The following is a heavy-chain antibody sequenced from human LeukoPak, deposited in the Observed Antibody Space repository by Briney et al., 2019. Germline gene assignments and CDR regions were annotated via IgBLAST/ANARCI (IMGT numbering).Heavy chain of an antibody. CDR1: GFTFSNYW. J-gene: IGHJ4*02. V-gene: IGHV3-74*01. D-gene: IGHD3-22*01. CDR2: IHTDGTST. CDR3: VRSRNYYESSVYYRSFYFDY. Sequence: PGGSPRLSCAASGFTFSNYWMHWVRQVPGEGPVWVSRIHTDGTSTTYADSVKGRFTISRDNAENTLYLQMNSLRAEDTAVYYCVRSRNYYESSVYYRSFYFDYWGQGTLVTVSS.